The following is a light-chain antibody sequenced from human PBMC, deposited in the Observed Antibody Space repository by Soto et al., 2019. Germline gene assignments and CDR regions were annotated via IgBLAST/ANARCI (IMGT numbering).Light chain of an antibody. Sequence: QSVLTQPPSVSGAPGQRVTISCTGSSSNIGAGYDVHWYQQIPGTAPKLLIYGNSNRPSGVPDRFSGSKSGTSASLAITGLQAEDAADYYCQSYDSSLSGLYVFGTGTKVTVL. CDR3: QSYDSSLSGLYV. J-gene: IGLJ1*01. V-gene: IGLV1-40*01. CDR2: GNS. CDR1: SSNIGAGYD.